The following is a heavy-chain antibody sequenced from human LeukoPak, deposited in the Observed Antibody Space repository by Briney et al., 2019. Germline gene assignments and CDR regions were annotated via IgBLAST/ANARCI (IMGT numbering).Heavy chain of an antibody. V-gene: IGHV4-59*01. CDR2: IYYSGST. CDR1: GGSISSYY. Sequence: SETLSLTFTVSGGSISSYYWSWIRQPPGKGLEWIGYIYYSGSTNYNPSLKSRVTISVDTSKNQFSLKLSSVTAADTAVYYCARASTKDGYNYQDYWGQGTLVTVSS. D-gene: IGHD5-24*01. J-gene: IGHJ4*02. CDR3: ARASTKDGYNYQDY.